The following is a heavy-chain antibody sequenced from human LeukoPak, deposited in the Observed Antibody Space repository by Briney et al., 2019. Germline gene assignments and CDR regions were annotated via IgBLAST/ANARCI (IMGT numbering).Heavy chain of an antibody. D-gene: IGHD3-9*01. CDR3: ARLSGSTGYYYFDY. Sequence: PSETLSLTCTVSGGSISSSSYYWGWIRQPPGKGLEWIGSIYYGNGSTYYNPSLKSRVTISVDTSMNQFSLKLSSVTAADTAMYYCARLSGSTGYYYFDYWGQGTLVTVSS. V-gene: IGHV4-39*01. CDR1: GGSISSSSYY. J-gene: IGHJ4*02. CDR2: IYYGNGST.